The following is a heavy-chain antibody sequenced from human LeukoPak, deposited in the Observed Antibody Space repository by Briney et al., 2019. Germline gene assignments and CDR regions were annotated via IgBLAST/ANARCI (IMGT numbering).Heavy chain of an antibody. CDR2: INPNSGGT. CDR3: ARHSTGADLWFGELLYGMDV. V-gene: IGHV1-2*02. Sequence: GASVKVSCKASGYTFTGYHIHWVRQAPGQGLEWMAWINPNSGGTSYAQKFQGRVTTTRDTSISTVYMELSSLRSDDTAVYYCARHSTGADLWFGELLYGMDVWGQGTTVTVSS. D-gene: IGHD3-10*01. J-gene: IGHJ6*02. CDR1: GYTFTGYH.